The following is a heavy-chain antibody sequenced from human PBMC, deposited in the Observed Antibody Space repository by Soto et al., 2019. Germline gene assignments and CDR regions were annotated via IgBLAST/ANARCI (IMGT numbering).Heavy chain of an antibody. J-gene: IGHJ6*02. D-gene: IGHD6-13*01. CDR1: GFTFSSYA. Sequence: GGSLRLSCAASGFTFSSYAMHWVRQAPGEGLEWVAVISYDGSNKYYADSVKGRFTISRDNSKNTLYLQMNSLRAEDTAVYYCARPYSSSWSRYYYYGMDVWGQGTTVTVSS. CDR3: ARPYSSSWSRYYYYGMDV. V-gene: IGHV3-30-3*01. CDR2: ISYDGSNK.